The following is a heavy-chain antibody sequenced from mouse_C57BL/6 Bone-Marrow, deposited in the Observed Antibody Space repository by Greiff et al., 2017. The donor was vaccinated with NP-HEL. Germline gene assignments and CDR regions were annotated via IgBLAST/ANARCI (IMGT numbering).Heavy chain of an antibody. D-gene: IGHD1-1*01. CDR1: GFNIKNTY. Sequence: VQLKESVAELVRPGASVKLSCTASGFNIKNTYMHWVKQRPEQGLEWIGRIDPANGNTKYAPKFQGKATITADTSSNTAYLQLSSLTSEDTAIYYCARGYGSSYAWFAYWGQGTLVTVSA. V-gene: IGHV14-3*01. J-gene: IGHJ3*01. CDR3: ARGYGSSYAWFAY. CDR2: IDPANGNT.